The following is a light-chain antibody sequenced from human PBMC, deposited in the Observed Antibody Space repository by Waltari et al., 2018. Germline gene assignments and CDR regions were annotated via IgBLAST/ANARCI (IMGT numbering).Light chain of an antibody. V-gene: IGKV1-39*01. CDR2: AAS. J-gene: IGKJ1*01. CDR3: QQSYDTPRT. Sequence: DFQMTQPPSSLSASVGDRGTITCRASLYGSTYLNWYQQKPGKGLKLLIYAASTLQSAVPSIFSVSGSETAFTFTLSSLQLEDFATYYCQQSYDTPRTFGEGTTVEVK. CDR1: LYGSTY.